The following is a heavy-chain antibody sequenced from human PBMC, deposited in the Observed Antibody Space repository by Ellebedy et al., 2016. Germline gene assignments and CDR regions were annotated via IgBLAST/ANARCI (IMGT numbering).Heavy chain of an antibody. CDR1: GYSFTSYG. V-gene: IGHV1-18*04. J-gene: IGHJ5*02. D-gene: IGHD1-7*01. Sequence: ASVKVSCKASGYSFTSYGISWVRQAPGQGLEWMGWISAYNDNINDAQNLQGRVTMTIDTSTSTAYMELRSLRSDDTAVYYCAREWNYGLIRGDPWGQGTLVTVSS. CDR2: ISAYNDNI. CDR3: AREWNYGLIRGDP.